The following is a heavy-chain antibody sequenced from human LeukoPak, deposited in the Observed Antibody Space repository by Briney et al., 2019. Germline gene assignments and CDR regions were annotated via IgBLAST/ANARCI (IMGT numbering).Heavy chain of an antibody. CDR1: GYTFTSYA. CDR2: INAGNGNT. J-gene: IGHJ4*02. CDR3: ARAQYYYDSSGYYCLGYFDY. D-gene: IGHD3-22*01. Sequence: ASVKVSCKASGYTFTSYAMHWVRQAPGQRLEWMGWINAGNGNTKYSQEFQGRVTITRDTSASTAYMELSSLRSEDMAVYYCARAQYYYDSSGYYCLGYFDYWGQGTLVTVSS. V-gene: IGHV1-3*03.